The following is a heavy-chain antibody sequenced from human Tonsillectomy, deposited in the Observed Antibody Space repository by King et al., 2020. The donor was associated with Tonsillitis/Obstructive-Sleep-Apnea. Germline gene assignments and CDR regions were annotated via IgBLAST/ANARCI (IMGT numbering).Heavy chain of an antibody. CDR3: ARQPLPSCYYGGCYMDV. CDR2: INHSGST. V-gene: IGHV4-34*01. Sequence: VQLQQWGAGLLKPSETLSLTCAVYGGSFSGYYWSWIRQPPGKGLEWIGGINHSGSTNYNPSLKSRVTISGDTSKNHFSLKLSSVTAADTAVYYCARQPLPSCYYGGCYMDVWGKGTTVTVSS. J-gene: IGHJ6*03. D-gene: IGHD2-2*01. CDR1: GGSFSGYY.